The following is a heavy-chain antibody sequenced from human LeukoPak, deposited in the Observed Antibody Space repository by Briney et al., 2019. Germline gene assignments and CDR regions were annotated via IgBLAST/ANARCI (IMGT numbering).Heavy chain of an antibody. V-gene: IGHV3-23*01. Sequence: GGSLRLSCAAPGFTFSSYAMSWVRQAPGKGLEWVSAISGSGGSTYYADSVKGRFAISRDNSKNTLYLQMNSLRAEDTAVCYCAKDRFSGAGGYWGQGTLVTVSS. CDR2: ISGSGGST. CDR1: GFTFSSYA. CDR3: AKDRFSGAGGY. D-gene: IGHD6-25*01. J-gene: IGHJ4*02.